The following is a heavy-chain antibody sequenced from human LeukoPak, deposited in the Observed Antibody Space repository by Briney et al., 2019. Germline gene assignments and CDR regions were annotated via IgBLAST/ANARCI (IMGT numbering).Heavy chain of an antibody. J-gene: IGHJ4*02. D-gene: IGHD1-1*01. CDR3: TTENWYVFHY. CDR2: IDQDGSGK. CDR1: GFDLYTSF. Sequence: GGSLRLSCAASGFDLYTSFMTWVRQAPGKGLEWVATIDQDGSGKYYADSVKGRFTVSRDNAKNSLYLQMGSLRAEDTAVFYCTTENWYVFHYWDQGTLVTVSS. V-gene: IGHV3-7*04.